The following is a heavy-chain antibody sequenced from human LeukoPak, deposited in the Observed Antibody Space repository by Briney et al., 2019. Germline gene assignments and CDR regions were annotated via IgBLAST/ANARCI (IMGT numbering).Heavy chain of an antibody. CDR2: IYKNAIT. J-gene: IGHJ6*03. V-gene: IGHV3-53*01. CDR3: ARSLRVRGVPDYMDV. D-gene: IGHD3-10*01. Sequence: GGSLRLSCAASGFTVSSNYMTWVRQAPGKGLEWVSVIYKNAITYYADTVKGRFTISRDNSKNTLYLQMNSLRADDTAVYYCARSLRVRGVPDYMDVWGEGTTVTISS. CDR1: GFTVSSNY.